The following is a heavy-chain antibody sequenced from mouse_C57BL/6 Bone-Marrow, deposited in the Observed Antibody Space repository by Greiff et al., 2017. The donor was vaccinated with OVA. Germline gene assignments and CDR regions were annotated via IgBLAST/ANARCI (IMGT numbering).Heavy chain of an antibody. Sequence: LVESGPELVKPGASVKISCKASGYAFSSTWMNWVKQRPGKGLEWIGRIYPGDGDTNYNGKFKGKATLTADKSSSTAYMQLSSLTSEDSAVYFCAREDWDGDYWGQGTTLTVSS. CDR1: GYAFSSTW. CDR3: AREDWDGDY. V-gene: IGHV1-82*01. J-gene: IGHJ2*01. D-gene: IGHD4-1*01. CDR2: IYPGDGDT.